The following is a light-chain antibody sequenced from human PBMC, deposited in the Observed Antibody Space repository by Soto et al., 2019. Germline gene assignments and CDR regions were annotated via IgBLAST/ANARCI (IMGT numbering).Light chain of an antibody. CDR1: QGINSY. CDR2: TAS. Sequence: DIQLTQSPSFVSASVLDVVTSTFLASQGINSYLAWYQQKPGKAPKLLIYTASTLQSGVPSRFSGSGSGTEFTLTITSLQPEDFAAYYCQQLNSYPLTFGGGTKVDIK. CDR3: QQLNSYPLT. J-gene: IGKJ4*01. V-gene: IGKV1-9*01.